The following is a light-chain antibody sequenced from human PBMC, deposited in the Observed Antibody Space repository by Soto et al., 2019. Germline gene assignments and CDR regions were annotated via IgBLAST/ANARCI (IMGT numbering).Light chain of an antibody. CDR3: QQSYSIPIT. CDR1: QSISSY. J-gene: IGKJ5*01. V-gene: IGKV1-39*01. CDR2: AAS. Sequence: DIQMTQSPSSLSASVGDRVTITCRASQSISSYLNWYQQKPGKAPKVLIYAASSLQSGVPSRFSGSGSGTEFTLTISSLQPEDFATYYCQQSYSIPITFGQGTRLEIK.